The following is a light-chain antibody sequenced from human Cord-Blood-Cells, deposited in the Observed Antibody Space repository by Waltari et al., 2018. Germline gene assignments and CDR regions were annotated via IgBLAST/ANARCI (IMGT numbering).Light chain of an antibody. J-gene: IGLJ3*02. CDR3: CSYAGSSTWV. CDR1: SSDVGSFNL. Sequence: QSALTQPASVSGSPGQSITISCPGTSSDVGSFNLVSWYQQHPGKAPKPMIYEGNTRPSGVSNLFSGSKSGNTASLTISGLQAEDEADYYCCSYAGSSTWVFGGGTKLTVL. V-gene: IGLV2-23*01. CDR2: EGN.